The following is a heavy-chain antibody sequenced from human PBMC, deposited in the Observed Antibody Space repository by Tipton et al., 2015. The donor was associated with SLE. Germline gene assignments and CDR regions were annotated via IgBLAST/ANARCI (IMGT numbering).Heavy chain of an antibody. CDR3: ARHRLVGFDALTAQSFDY. CDR1: RYSIPSAYY. CDR2: VHHGGTT. D-gene: IGHD1-26*01. Sequence: TLSLTCAVSRYSIPSAYYWGWIRQPPGKGLEWIGIVHHGGTTYYNPSLKSRVTIAVDTSKNQFSLDLTSVTGADTAVYYCARHRLVGFDALTAQSFDYWGQGTLVTVSS. V-gene: IGHV4-38-2*01. J-gene: IGHJ4*02.